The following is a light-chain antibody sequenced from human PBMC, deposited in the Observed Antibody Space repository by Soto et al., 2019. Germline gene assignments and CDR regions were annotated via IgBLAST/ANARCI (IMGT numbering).Light chain of an antibody. V-gene: IGKV2D-29*01. Sequence: DIVMTHTPLSVSVTHGHQAQISCRLSKSLLHSDGKTYLYWYLQKPGQPPQLLIYEVSNRFSGVPDRFSGSGSGTDFTLKISRVEAEDVGVYYCMQSIQVPITFGQGTRLEIK. CDR2: EVS. CDR1: KSLLHSDGKTY. CDR3: MQSIQVPIT. J-gene: IGKJ5*01.